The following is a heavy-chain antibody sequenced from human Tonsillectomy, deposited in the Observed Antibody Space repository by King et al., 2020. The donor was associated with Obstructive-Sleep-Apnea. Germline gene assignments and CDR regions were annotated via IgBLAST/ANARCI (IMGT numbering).Heavy chain of an antibody. CDR1: GFTFSSYS. V-gene: IGHV3-21*01. D-gene: IGHD1-20*01. CDR2: ISGSSSYI. CDR3: ARDLITGEGSQYAFDI. Sequence: QLVQSGGGLVKPGGSLRLSCAASGFTFSSYSMNWVRQAPGKGLEWVSSISGSSSYIYYADSLQGRFTISRDNAKNSLCLQMDSLRAEDTAVYYCARDLITGEGSQYAFDIWGQGTMVTVSS. J-gene: IGHJ3*02.